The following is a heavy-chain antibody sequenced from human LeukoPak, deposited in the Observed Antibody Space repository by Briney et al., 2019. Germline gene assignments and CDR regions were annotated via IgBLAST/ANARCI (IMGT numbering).Heavy chain of an antibody. Sequence: PGGSLRLSCAASGFTFDDYAMHWVRQAPGKGLEWVSLISWDGGSTYYADSVKGRFTISRDNSKNSLYLQMNSQRAEDTALYYCAKDISAYDILTGYVDYWGQGTLVTVSS. V-gene: IGHV3-43D*03. CDR2: ISWDGGST. CDR3: AKDISAYDILTGYVDY. J-gene: IGHJ4*02. CDR1: GFTFDDYA. D-gene: IGHD3-9*01.